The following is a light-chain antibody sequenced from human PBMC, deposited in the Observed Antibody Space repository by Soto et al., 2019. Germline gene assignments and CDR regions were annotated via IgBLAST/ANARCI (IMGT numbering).Light chain of an antibody. CDR1: QSVSNN. CDR2: GAS. CDR3: QQYNNWYT. J-gene: IGKJ2*01. Sequence: EIVMTQSPATLSVSPGERATLSCRASQSVSNNLAWYQQKPGQAPRLLIYGASNRATGIPARFSGSGSGTDFTLTISSLQSEDFAVYYCQQYNNWYTFGQGTKLEIK. V-gene: IGKV3-15*01.